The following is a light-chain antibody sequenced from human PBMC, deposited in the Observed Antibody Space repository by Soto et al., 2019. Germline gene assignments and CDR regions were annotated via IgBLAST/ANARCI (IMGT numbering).Light chain of an antibody. V-gene: IGLV1-40*01. J-gene: IGLJ2*01. CDR3: QSYDSLSGSV. CDR2: SNT. CDR1: GSNIGAGYD. Sequence: QSVLTQPPSVSGAPGQRVTISCTGSGSNIGAGYDVHWYQQLPGTAPTLLIYSNTNRPSGVPDRLSGSKSGTSASLAITGLQAEDEDDYYCQSYDSLSGSVFGGGTKVTVL.